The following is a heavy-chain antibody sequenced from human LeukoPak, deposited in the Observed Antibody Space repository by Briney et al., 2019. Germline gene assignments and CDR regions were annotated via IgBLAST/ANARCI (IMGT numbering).Heavy chain of an antibody. J-gene: IGHJ4*02. CDR2: INQDGSVK. Sequence: GGSLRLSCGASGFTLSSNWMTWVSQAPGRGLEWVASINQDGSVKYYVDSVRGRFTISRDNARNSLSLQMNSLGVEDTAVYFCARWGQTSGYYYVDNWGQGTLVTVSS. CDR1: GFTLSSNW. V-gene: IGHV3-7*01. D-gene: IGHD5-12*01. CDR3: ARWGQTSGYYYVDN.